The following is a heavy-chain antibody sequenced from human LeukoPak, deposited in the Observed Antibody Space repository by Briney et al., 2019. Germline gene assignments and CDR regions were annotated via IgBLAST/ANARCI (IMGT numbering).Heavy chain of an antibody. V-gene: IGHV1-3*01. Sequence: ASVNVSCKASGYTFTSYAMHWVRQAPGQRLEWMGWINAGNGNTKYSQKLQGRVTMTTDTSTSTAYMELRSLRSDDTAVYYCARAPAHLYSSSYNWFDPWGQGTLVTVSS. J-gene: IGHJ5*02. CDR2: INAGNGNT. CDR1: GYTFTSYA. CDR3: ARAPAHLYSSSYNWFDP. D-gene: IGHD6-6*01.